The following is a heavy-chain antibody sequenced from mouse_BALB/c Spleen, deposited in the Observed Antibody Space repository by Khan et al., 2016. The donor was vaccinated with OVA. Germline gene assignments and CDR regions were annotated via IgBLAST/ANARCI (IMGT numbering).Heavy chain of an antibody. CDR2: INTYTGGA. CDR3: ASGGYWYFAV. CDR1: GYTFTNYG. Sequence: QIQLVQSGPELKKPGETVKLSCTASGYTFTNYGMNWVQQTPGKGLKWMACINTYTGGATYVGHFKGRVAFSLETDASTAYLQIKNRKIGDADTSLCASGGYWYFAVWGAGTTVTVS. V-gene: IGHV9-3-1*01. J-gene: IGHJ1*01. D-gene: IGHD1-1*02.